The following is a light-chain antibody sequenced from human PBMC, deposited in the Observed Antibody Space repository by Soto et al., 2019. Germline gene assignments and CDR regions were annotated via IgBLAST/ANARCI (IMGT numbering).Light chain of an antibody. CDR3: AAWDDSLKGYV. Sequence: QLVLTQPPSASGTPGQRVTISCSGSSSNIGSNTVNWYQQLPGTAPKLLIYSNSQRPSGVPDRFSGSKSGTSASLAISGLQSEDEADYYCAAWDDSLKGYVFGTGTKLTVL. V-gene: IGLV1-44*01. CDR1: SSNIGSNT. J-gene: IGLJ1*01. CDR2: SNS.